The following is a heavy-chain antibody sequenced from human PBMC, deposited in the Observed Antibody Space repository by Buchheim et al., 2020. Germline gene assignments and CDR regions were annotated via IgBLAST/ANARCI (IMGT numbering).Heavy chain of an antibody. J-gene: IGHJ4*02. V-gene: IGHV3-7*04. CDR1: GFTFSSYW. D-gene: IGHD2-15*01. Sequence: EVLLVGSGGDLVQPGGSLRLSCATSGFTFSSYWMTWVRRAPGRGLEWVANIKPDGSEMYYVDSVKGRFIISRDNPENSLYLQMNSLRAEDTAVYYCAKEHCSGGSCYVGLDYWGQGTL. CDR3: AKEHCSGGSCYVGLDY. CDR2: IKPDGSEM.